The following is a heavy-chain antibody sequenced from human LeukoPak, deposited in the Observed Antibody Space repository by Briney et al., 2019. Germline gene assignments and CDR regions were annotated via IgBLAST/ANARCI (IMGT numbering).Heavy chain of an antibody. Sequence: PGESLRLSCAASGFTFEEYAMHWVRQVPGQGLEWVALISGKGDNTQYAESVKGRFTVSRDNRKNSLSLQMDGLRVEDTALVYCAKDGYKAAGYFDLAGRGTLVTVSS. V-gene: IGHV3-43*02. CDR3: AKDGYKAAGYFDL. D-gene: IGHD6-13*01. J-gene: IGHJ2*01. CDR1: GFTFEEYA. CDR2: ISGKGDNT.